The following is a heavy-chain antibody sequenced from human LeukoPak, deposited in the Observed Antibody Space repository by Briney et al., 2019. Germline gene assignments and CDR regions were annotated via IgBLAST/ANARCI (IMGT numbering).Heavy chain of an antibody. J-gene: IGHJ4*02. CDR3: ARHEVLRFLEWLSPFDY. CDR1: GGSFSGYY. V-gene: IGHV4-34*01. CDR2: INHSGST. D-gene: IGHD3-3*01. Sequence: KSSETLSLTCAVYGGSFSGYYWSWIRQPPGKGLEWIGEINHSGSTNYNPSLKSRVTISVDTSKNQFSLKLSSVTAADTAVYYCARHEVLRFLEWLSPFDYWGQGTLVTVSS.